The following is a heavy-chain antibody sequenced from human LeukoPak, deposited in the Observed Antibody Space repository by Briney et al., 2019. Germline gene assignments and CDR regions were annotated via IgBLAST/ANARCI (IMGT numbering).Heavy chain of an antibody. J-gene: IGHJ4*02. D-gene: IGHD3-22*01. CDR2: IYNTGST. Sequence: SETLSLTCTVSGGSVSSYYWSWIRQPPGKGLEWIGYIYNTGSTDYNPSLKSRVTISLDTSKNQFSLKLSSVTAADTAVYYCARLGYDSSGYPSDYWGQGTLVTVSS. CDR1: GGSVSSYY. V-gene: IGHV4-4*09. CDR3: ARLGYDSSGYPSDY.